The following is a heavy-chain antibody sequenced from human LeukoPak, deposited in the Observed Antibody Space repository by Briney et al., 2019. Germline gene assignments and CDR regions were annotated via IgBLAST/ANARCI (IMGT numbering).Heavy chain of an antibody. J-gene: IGHJ6*03. V-gene: IGHV1-69*13. CDR1: GGTFSSYA. D-gene: IGHD2-15*01. CDR2: IIPIFGTA. CDR3: ARSYCSGGSCYRDPYYYYYMDV. Sequence: GASVKVSCKASGGTFSSYAISWVRQAPGQGLEWMGGIIPIFGTANYAQKFQGRVTITADESTSTAYMELSSLRSEDTAVYYCARSYCSGGSCYRDPYYYYYMDVWGKGTTVTISS.